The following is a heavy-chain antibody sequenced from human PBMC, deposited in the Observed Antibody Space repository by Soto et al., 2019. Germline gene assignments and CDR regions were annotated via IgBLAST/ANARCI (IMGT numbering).Heavy chain of an antibody. D-gene: IGHD1-26*01. V-gene: IGHV4-30-2*03. CDR1: GGSISSGGYS. J-gene: IGHJ1*01. CDR2: IYHSGST. CDR3: ARHGANSGSYSAYFQH. Sequence: SETLSLTCAVSGGSISSGGYSWSWIRQPPEKGLEWIGYIYHSGSTYYNPSLKSRVTISVDTSKNQFSLMLTSVTAADTAVYYCARHGANSGSYSAYFQHWGQGTLVTVS.